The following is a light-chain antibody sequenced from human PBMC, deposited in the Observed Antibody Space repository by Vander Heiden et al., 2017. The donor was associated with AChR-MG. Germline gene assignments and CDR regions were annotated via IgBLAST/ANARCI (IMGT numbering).Light chain of an antibody. CDR2: KDK. J-gene: IGLJ1*01. V-gene: IGLV3-1*01. CDR1: ELVNRY. Sequence: SFELPQPPSASVCPGQTASITCSGDELVNRYASWYQQKPGQSPLLVIHKDKSRPSGNPERFSGSNSGNTATLTIGGTQALDEADYYCQAWDSDSYVFGTGTKVTVL. CDR3: QAWDSDSYV.